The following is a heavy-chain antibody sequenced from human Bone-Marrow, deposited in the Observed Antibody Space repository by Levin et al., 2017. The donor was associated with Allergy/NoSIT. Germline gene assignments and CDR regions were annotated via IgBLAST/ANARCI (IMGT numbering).Heavy chain of an antibody. CDR3: ARITDYCSSNTCKRGFYYFYMDV. CDR2: ISGDNGDT. V-gene: IGHV1-18*01. CDR1: GYTFATYG. Sequence: ASVKVSCKASGYTFATYGITWVRQAPGQGLEWVGWISGDNGDTNLAQKFQGRVTLTTDTSASTAYMELRSLRSDDTAVYYCARITDYCSSNTCKRGFYYFYMDVWDKVTTVTVSS. J-gene: IGHJ6*03. D-gene: IGHD2-15*01.